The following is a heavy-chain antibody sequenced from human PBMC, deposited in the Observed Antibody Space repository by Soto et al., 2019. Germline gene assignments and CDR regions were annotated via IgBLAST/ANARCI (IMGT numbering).Heavy chain of an antibody. D-gene: IGHD1-26*01. Sequence: QVQLQESGPGLVKPSGTLSLTCTVSGASISSASSYDWWSWVRQSPGKGLEWIGEIYQSGSTNYHPSLKSRVTMSVDKSKNQFSLRLTSVTAADTAVYYCAKMVGATLVDYWGQGTLVTVSS. CDR2: IYQSGST. V-gene: IGHV4-4*02. CDR3: AKMVGATLVDY. CDR1: GASISSASSYDW. J-gene: IGHJ4*02.